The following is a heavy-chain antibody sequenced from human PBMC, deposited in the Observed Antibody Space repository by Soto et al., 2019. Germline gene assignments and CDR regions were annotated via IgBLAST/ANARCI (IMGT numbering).Heavy chain of an antibody. CDR3: ARELSGTIDY. Sequence: QVQLVESGGGVVQPGRSLRLSCAASGFTFSNYGMHWVRQAPGKGLEWVALIWLDGRNEYYTDSVKGRFTISRDDSKNTVYLQMNSLRAEDTAVYYCARELSGTIDYWGQGILVTVSS. V-gene: IGHV3-33*01. D-gene: IGHD1-7*01. CDR1: GFTFSNYG. CDR2: IWLDGRNE. J-gene: IGHJ4*02.